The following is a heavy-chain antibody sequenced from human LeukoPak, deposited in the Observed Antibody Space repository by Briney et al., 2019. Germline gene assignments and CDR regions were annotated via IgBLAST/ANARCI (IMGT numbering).Heavy chain of an antibody. CDR2: INHSGST. D-gene: IGHD3-9*01. J-gene: IGHJ4*02. V-gene: IGHV4-34*01. CDR3: ARGRVYYDILTGYYYTLPFDY. Sequence: SEILSLTCAVYGGSFCGYDWSWIRQPPWKGREWVGAINHSGSTNYNPSLKSRVTISVDTSKNQFSLKLSSVTAADTAVYYCARGRVYYDILTGYYYTLPFDYWGQGTLVTVSS. CDR1: GGSFCGYD.